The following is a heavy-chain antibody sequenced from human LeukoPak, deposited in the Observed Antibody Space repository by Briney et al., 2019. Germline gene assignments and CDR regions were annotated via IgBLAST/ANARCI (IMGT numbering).Heavy chain of an antibody. V-gene: IGHV3-30*18. CDR1: GFTFSGYG. CDR2: ILYVGSNK. Sequence: PGGSLRLSCAASGFTFSGYGMRWVRQAPGKGLEWVAVILYVGSNKYYADSVKGRFTISRDNSKNTLFLQMNSLRAADTAVYYCSKSSLELDEVYFCYYYMYVWGKGATFTVS. J-gene: IGHJ6*03. D-gene: IGHD1-7*01. CDR3: SKSSLELDEVYFCYYYMYV.